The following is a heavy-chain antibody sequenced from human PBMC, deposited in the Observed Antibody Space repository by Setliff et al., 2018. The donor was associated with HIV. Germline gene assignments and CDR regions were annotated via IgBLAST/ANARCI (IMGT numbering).Heavy chain of an antibody. J-gene: IGHJ5*02. V-gene: IGHV4-59*08. CDR3: ARLFIPNYFDP. CDR1: GASISSYF. CDR2: THDTGTT. D-gene: IGHD1-7*01. Sequence: SETLSLTCTISGASISSYFWSWIRQTPGRGLEWIGSTHDTGTTNYNPSLESRVTMSVDTSKTQLSLKLSSVTAADTAVYYCARLFIPNYFDPWGQGTLVTSPQ.